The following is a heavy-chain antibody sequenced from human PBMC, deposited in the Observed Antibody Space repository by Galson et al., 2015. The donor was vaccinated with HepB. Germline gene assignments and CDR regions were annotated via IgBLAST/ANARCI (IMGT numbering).Heavy chain of an antibody. J-gene: IGHJ4*02. CDR3: AKGYYDFWGGYYFDY. D-gene: IGHD3-3*01. V-gene: IGHV3-23*01. Sequence: SLRLSCAASGFTFSSYAMSWVRQAPGKGLEWVSAISGSGGSTYYADSVKGRFTISRDNSKNTLYLQMNSLRAEDTAVYYCAKGYYDFWGGYYFDYWGQGTLVTVSS. CDR2: ISGSGGST. CDR1: GFTFSSYA.